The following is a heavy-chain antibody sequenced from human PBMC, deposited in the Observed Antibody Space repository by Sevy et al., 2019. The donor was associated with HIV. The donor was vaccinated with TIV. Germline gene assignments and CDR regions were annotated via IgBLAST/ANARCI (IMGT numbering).Heavy chain of an antibody. CDR1: GYIFTNYW. D-gene: IGHD3-22*01. Sequence: GESLKISCKGSGYIFTNYWIGWVRQVPGKGLEWMGIFYPGNSAVRYSPSFQGHVTISADKSISAAYLQWRSLKASDTAMYFCARGLYYYDSSGYSHASDIWGQGTMVTVSS. CDR3: ARGLYYYDSSGYSHASDI. V-gene: IGHV5-51*01. J-gene: IGHJ3*02. CDR2: FYPGNSAV.